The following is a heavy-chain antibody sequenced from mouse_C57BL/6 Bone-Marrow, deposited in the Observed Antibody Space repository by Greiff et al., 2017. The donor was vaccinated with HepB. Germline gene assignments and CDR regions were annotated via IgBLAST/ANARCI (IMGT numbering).Heavy chain of an antibody. CDR1: GFSLTSYG. CDR2: IWGDGST. J-gene: IGHJ4*01. D-gene: IGHD1-1*01. V-gene: IGHV2-3*01. Sequence: VQLVESGPGLVAPSQSLSITCTVSGFSLTSYGVSWVRQPPGKGLEWLGVIWGDGSTNYHSALISRLSISKDNSKSQVFLKLNSLQTDDTATYYCAKWGTTVVATNWDYAMDYWGQGTSVTVSS. CDR3: AKWGTTVVATNWDYAMDY.